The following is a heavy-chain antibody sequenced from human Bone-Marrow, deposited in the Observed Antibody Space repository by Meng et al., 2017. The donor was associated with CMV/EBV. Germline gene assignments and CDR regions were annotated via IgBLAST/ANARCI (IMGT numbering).Heavy chain of an antibody. CDR2: INHSGST. Sequence: SETLSLTCAAYGGSFSGYYWSWIRQPPGKGLEWIGEINHSGSTNYNPSLKSRVTISVDTSKNQFSLKLSSVTAADTAVYYCARAAGRGGANWFAPWGPGTLVTGSS. D-gene: IGHD5-24*01. CDR3: ARAAGRGGANWFAP. V-gene: IGHV4-34*01. J-gene: IGHJ5*02. CDR1: GGSFSGYY.